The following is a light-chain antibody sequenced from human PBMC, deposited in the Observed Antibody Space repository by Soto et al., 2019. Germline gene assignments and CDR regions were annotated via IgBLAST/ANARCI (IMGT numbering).Light chain of an antibody. Sequence: EIVLTQSPATLSLSPGERATLSCRASQSVGSYLAWYQQKPAQAPRLLIYDASNRATGIPARFSGSGSGTDFTLTISSLEPEDFAVYYCQQRQKWPLTVGGGTKVEIK. CDR1: QSVGSY. CDR3: QQRQKWPLT. J-gene: IGKJ4*01. CDR2: DAS. V-gene: IGKV3-11*01.